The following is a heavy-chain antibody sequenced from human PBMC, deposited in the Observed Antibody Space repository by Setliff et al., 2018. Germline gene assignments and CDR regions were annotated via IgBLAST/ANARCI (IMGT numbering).Heavy chain of an antibody. CDR2: INFDGTST. Sequence: PGGSLRLSCAASGFTFSNHWLHWVRQAPGKGLVWVSRINFDGTSTNYADSVKGRFTISRDNAKNTVYLQLNRLRADDTAVYYCIRDWGEAGSTNAFDIWGQGTVVTVSS. CDR3: IRDWGEAGSTNAFDI. V-gene: IGHV3-74*01. CDR1: GFTFSNHW. J-gene: IGHJ3*02. D-gene: IGHD1-26*01.